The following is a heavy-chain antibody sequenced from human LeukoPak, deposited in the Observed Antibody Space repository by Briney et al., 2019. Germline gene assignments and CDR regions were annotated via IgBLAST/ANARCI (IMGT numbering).Heavy chain of an antibody. CDR3: ARDANTRYYYDSSGYLGY. CDR2: ISSSGSTI. V-gene: IGHV3-11*01. Sequence: GGSLRLSCAASGFTFSDYYMSWIRQAPGKGLEWVSYISSSGSTIYYADSVKGRFTISRDNAKNSLYLQMNSLRAEDTAVYYCARDANTRYYYDSSGYLGYWGQGTLVTVSS. J-gene: IGHJ4*02. CDR1: GFTFSDYY. D-gene: IGHD3-22*01.